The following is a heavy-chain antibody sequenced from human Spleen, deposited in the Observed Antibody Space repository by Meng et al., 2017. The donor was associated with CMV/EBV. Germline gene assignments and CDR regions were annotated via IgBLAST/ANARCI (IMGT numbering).Heavy chain of an antibody. J-gene: IGHJ4*02. CDR3: ARVIPRNIAPRWFLDY. CDR2: INPNSGGT. CDR1: GYTFTQNYY. V-gene: IGHV1-18*04. D-gene: IGHD4-23*01. Sequence: ASVKVSCKASGYTFTQNYYIHWLRQAPGQGLEWMGWINPNSGGTNYAQKLQGRVTMTTDTSTSTAYMELRSLRSDDTAVYYCARVIPRNIAPRWFLDYWGQGTPVTVSS.